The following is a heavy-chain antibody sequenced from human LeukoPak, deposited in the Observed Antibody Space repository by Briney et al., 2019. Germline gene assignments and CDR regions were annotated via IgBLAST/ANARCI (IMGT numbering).Heavy chain of an antibody. V-gene: IGHV4-39*02. CDR2: IYYSGST. J-gene: IGHJ4*02. Sequence: SETLSLTCTVSGGSISSSSYYWGWIRQPPGKGLEWIGSIYYSGSTYYNPSLKSRVTISVDTSKNQFSLKLSSVTAADTAVYYCARDTAAAGRNFDYWGQGTLVTVSS. CDR1: GGSISSSSYY. D-gene: IGHD6-13*01. CDR3: ARDTAAAGRNFDY.